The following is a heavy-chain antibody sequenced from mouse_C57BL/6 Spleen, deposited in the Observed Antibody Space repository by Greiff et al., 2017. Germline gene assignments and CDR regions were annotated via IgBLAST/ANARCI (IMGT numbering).Heavy chain of an antibody. CDR1: GYSITSGYY. V-gene: IGHV3-6*01. D-gene: IGHD2-1*01. CDR2: LSYDGSN. CDR3: ARDYGNCFFDY. Sequence: VQLKESGPGLVKPSPSLSLSCSVTGYSITSGYYWNWIRQFPGNKLEWMVYLSYDGSNNYNPSLKNRISLTRDTSKNQLFRKLNSVTTEDTATGYCARDYGNCFFDYWGQGTPLTVSS. J-gene: IGHJ2*01.